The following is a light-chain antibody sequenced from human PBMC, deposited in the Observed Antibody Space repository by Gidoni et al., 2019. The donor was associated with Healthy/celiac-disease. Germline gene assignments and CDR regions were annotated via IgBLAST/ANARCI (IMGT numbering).Light chain of an antibody. CDR3: QKYNSYSNWT. J-gene: IGKJ1*01. Sequence: DIQMTQSPSTLSASVGDRVTITCRASQSISSWLSWYQQKPGKAPKLLIYKASSLESGVPSRFSGRGSGKELTLTISSLQPDDFETYYCQKYNSYSNWTFGQGTKVEIK. CDR1: QSISSW. CDR2: KAS. V-gene: IGKV1-5*03.